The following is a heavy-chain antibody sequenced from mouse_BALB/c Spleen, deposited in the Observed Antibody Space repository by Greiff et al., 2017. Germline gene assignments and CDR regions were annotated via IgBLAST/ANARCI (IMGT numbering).Heavy chain of an antibody. V-gene: IGHV3-2*02. Sequence: EVKVEESGPGLVKPSQSLSLTCTVTGYSITSDYAWNWIRQFPGNKLEWMGYISYSGSTSYNPSLKSRISITRDTSKNQFFLQLNSVTTEDTATYYCARTTATYFDYWGQGTTLTVSS. D-gene: IGHD1-2*01. CDR1: GYSITSDYA. CDR2: ISYSGST. CDR3: ARTTATYFDY. J-gene: IGHJ2*01.